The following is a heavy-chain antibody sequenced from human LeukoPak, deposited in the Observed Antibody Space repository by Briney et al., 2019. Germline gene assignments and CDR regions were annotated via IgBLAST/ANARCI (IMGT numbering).Heavy chain of an antibody. CDR2: ISAYNGNT. Sequence: ASVKVSCKASGYTFTSYGISWVRQAPGQGLEWMGWISAYNGNTNYAQKLQGRVTMTTDTSTSTAYMELRSLRSEDTAVYYCARANFRSITMVRGVHKYYFDYWGQGTLVTVSS. V-gene: IGHV1-18*01. CDR1: GYTFTSYG. CDR3: ARANFRSITMVRGVHKYYFDY. D-gene: IGHD3-10*01. J-gene: IGHJ4*02.